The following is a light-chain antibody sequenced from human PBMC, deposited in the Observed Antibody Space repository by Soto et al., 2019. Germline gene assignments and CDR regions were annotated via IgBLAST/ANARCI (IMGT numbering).Light chain of an antibody. Sequence: DIQMTQYPSYLYASVGDRGTIACRTSQNIRQFLNWYQVKSGKAPQLLIFGASNLHSWVPPRLSGNGSWTDFSLSMCSLQAEDFATYYCQQSFATPRTFGQGTKVDIK. CDR3: QQSFATPRT. CDR2: GAS. J-gene: IGKJ1*01. V-gene: IGKV1-39*01. CDR1: QNIRQF.